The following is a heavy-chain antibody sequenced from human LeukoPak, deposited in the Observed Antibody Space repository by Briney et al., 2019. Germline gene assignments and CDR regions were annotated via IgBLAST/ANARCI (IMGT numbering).Heavy chain of an antibody. CDR2: IKQDGSEK. D-gene: IGHD3-10*01. Sequence: GGSLRLSCAASGFTFSSYWMSWVRQAPGKGLEWVANIKQDGSEKYYVDSVKGRFTISRDNAKNSLYLQMNSLRAEDTAVYYCARVLYYGSGSYDFDYWGQGTLVAVSS. J-gene: IGHJ4*02. CDR3: ARVLYYGSGSYDFDY. CDR1: GFTFSSYW. V-gene: IGHV3-7*01.